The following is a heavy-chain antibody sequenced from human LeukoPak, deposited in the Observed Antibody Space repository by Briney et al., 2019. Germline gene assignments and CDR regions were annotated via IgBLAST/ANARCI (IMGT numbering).Heavy chain of an antibody. Sequence: GASVKVSCKASGYTFTSYGISWVRQAPGQGLEWMGWISAYNGNTNYAQKLQGRVTVTTDTSTSTAYMELRSLRSDDTAVYYCARAAYYDFWSGYPESLDYWGQGTLVTVSS. CDR1: GYTFTSYG. V-gene: IGHV1-18*01. D-gene: IGHD3-3*01. CDR3: ARAAYYDFWSGYPESLDY. J-gene: IGHJ4*02. CDR2: ISAYNGNT.